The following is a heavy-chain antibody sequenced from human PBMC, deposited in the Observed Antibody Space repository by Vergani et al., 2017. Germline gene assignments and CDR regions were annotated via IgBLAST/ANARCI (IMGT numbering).Heavy chain of an antibody. Sequence: QVQLQESGPGLVKPSETLSLTCTVSGGSISSYYWNWIRQPPGKGLEWIGYIYYSGSTNYNPSLESRVTISVDTSKNQFSLKRGSVTAADTTVYYCARLQNGWFDPWGQGSLVTVYS. V-gene: IGHV4-59*01. CDR1: GGSISSYY. CDR2: IYYSGST. CDR3: ARLQNGWFDP. D-gene: IGHD1-1*01. J-gene: IGHJ5*02.